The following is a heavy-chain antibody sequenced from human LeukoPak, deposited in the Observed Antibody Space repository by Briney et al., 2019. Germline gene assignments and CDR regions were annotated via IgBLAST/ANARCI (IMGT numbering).Heavy chain of an antibody. D-gene: IGHD4-17*01. CDR2: IYYSGST. J-gene: IGHJ3*02. Sequence: SETLSLTCTVSGGSISSSSYYWGWIRQPPGKGLEWIGSIYYSGSTYYNPSLKSRVTISVDTSKNQFSLKLSSVTAADTAVYYCASPGDGAAFDIWGQGTMVTASS. V-gene: IGHV4-39*01. CDR3: ASPGDGAAFDI. CDR1: GGSISSSSYY.